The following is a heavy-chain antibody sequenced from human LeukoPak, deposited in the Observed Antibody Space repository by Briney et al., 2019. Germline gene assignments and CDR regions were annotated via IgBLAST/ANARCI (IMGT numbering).Heavy chain of an antibody. CDR3: AKDIVAAGLFFDY. D-gene: IGHD6-13*01. Sequence: GGSLRLSYAASGFTFSSYAMSWVRQAPGKGLEWVSYISSSGSTIYYADSVKGRFTISRDNAKNSLYLQMNSLRAEDTAVYYCAKDIVAAGLFFDYWGQGTLVTVSS. CDR2: ISSSGSTI. J-gene: IGHJ4*02. V-gene: IGHV3-48*04. CDR1: GFTFSSYA.